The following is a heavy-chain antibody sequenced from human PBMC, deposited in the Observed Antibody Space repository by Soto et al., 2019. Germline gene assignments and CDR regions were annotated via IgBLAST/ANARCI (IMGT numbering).Heavy chain of an antibody. CDR1: GGSISSSSYF. J-gene: IGHJ5*02. Sequence: QLQLQESGPGLVKPSETLSLTCTVSGGSISSSSYFWGWIRQPPGKGLEWIGSIDYSGSTYYNPSLKSRVTVSGATSKNHFSLKLSSVTAADTAVYYCARHPSDFWFDPWGQGTLVTVSS. CDR3: ARHPSDFWFDP. D-gene: IGHD2-21*02. CDR2: IDYSGST. V-gene: IGHV4-39*01.